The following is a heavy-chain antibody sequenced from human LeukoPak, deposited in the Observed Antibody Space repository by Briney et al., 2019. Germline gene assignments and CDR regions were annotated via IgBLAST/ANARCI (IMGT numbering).Heavy chain of an antibody. J-gene: IGHJ4*02. CDR1: GFTITNYW. CDR3: ARWAGVTDY. Sequence: GGSLRLTCAASGFTITNYWMSWVRQAPGKGPEWVANIKQDGGEEYFADSVKGRFTISRDNGKNSLNLQMNSLRAEDTAVYYCARWAGVTDYWGQGTLVTVSS. CDR2: IKQDGGEE. D-gene: IGHD5-18*01. V-gene: IGHV3-7*01.